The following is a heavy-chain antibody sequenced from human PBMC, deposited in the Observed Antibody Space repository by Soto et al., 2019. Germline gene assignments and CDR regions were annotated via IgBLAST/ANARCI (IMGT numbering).Heavy chain of an antibody. J-gene: IGHJ5*02. Sequence: QVQLVQSGAEVKKPGASVKVSCKASGYTLTTYAMHWVRQAPGQRLEWMGWINAGNGNTKYSQKFQGRVTITRGTSVSTASMERSSQRSEDRTVYYCAGVFCGAEADWFDPWGQGTLVTVSS. CDR1: GYTLTTYA. V-gene: IGHV1-3*01. CDR3: AGVFCGAEADWFDP. CDR2: INAGNGNT. D-gene: IGHD2-21*01.